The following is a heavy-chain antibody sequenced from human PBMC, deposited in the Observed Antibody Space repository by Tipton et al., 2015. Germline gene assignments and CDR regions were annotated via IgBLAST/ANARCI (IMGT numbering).Heavy chain of an antibody. CDR2: ISHSGST. J-gene: IGHJ4*02. V-gene: IGHV4-39*07. CDR3: ACQDYDILTRDYQTVDY. Sequence: TLSLTCTVSGGSISSSSYYWAWIRQPPGKGLEWIGTISHSGSTYYNPSLKSRVTISADTSKNQFSLKLSSVTAADTAVYYCACQDYDILTRDYQTVDYWGQGTLVTVSS. CDR1: GGSISSSSYY. D-gene: IGHD3-9*01.